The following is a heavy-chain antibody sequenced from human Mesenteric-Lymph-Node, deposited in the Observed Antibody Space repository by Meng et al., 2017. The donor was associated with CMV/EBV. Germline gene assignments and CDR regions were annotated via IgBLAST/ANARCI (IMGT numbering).Heavy chain of an antibody. D-gene: IGHD6-19*01. CDR2: IIPFSGTA. V-gene: IGHV1-69*05. CDR3: ARGGDSNGWYYYFDF. Sequence: SGYTFSKYAINWARQAPGQGIEWMGAIIPFSGTANYAQKFQGRVAIITDESTRTTYMELSSLRSEDTAVYYCARGGDSNGWYYYFDFWGQGTLVTVSS. CDR1: GYTFSKYA. J-gene: IGHJ4*02.